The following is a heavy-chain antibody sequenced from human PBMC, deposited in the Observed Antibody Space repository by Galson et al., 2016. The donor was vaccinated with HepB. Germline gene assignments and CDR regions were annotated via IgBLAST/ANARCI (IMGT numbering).Heavy chain of an antibody. CDR2: IKRDGSEK. Sequence: SLRLSCAASGFTFSNYWMSWVRQPPGKGLEWVGNIKRDGSEKYYVDSVKGRFTISRDNAKNSLYLQMNSLRAEDTAVYYCARDCSGWLFDSWCQGTLVTVSS. D-gene: IGHD6-19*01. CDR3: ARDCSGWLFDS. J-gene: IGHJ4*02. CDR1: GFTFSNYW. V-gene: IGHV3-7*01.